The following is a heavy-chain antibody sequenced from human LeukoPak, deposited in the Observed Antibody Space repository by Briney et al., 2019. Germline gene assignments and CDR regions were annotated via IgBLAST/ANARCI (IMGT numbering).Heavy chain of an antibody. CDR2: ISSSSSFK. Sequence: GGSLRLSCAASGFSFSTYAMHWVRQAPGKGLEWVSYISSSSSFKKYADSLKGRFTISRDNAKNLLSLQMNSLRAEDTAVYYCARAIVATINFDYWGQGTLVTVSS. D-gene: IGHD5-12*01. V-gene: IGHV3-21*06. J-gene: IGHJ4*02. CDR1: GFSFSTYA. CDR3: ARAIVATINFDY.